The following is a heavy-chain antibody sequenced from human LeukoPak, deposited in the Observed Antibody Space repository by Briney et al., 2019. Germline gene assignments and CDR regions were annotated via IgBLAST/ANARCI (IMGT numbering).Heavy chain of an antibody. J-gene: IGHJ4*02. CDR1: GFTFSSYG. D-gene: IGHD3-10*01. Sequence: SLRLSCAASGFTFSSYGMHWVRQAPGKGLEWVAVISYDGSNKYYADSVKGRFTISRDNSKNTLYLQMNSLRAEDTAVYYCAKGVQALDYWGQGTLVTVSS. CDR3: AKGVQALDY. V-gene: IGHV3-30*18. CDR2: ISYDGSNK.